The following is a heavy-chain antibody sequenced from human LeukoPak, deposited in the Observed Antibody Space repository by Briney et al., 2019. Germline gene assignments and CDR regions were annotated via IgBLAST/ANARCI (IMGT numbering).Heavy chain of an antibody. CDR1: GFTFSSYW. CDR3: ARSGKKWYHAFDY. Sequence: GGSLRLSCAASGFTFSSYWMHWVRQAPGKGLVWVSRINSDGSSTSYADSVKGRFTISRDNAKNTLYLQMNSLRAEDTAVYYCARSGKKWYHAFDYWGQGTLVTVSS. V-gene: IGHV3-74*01. D-gene: IGHD2-2*01. J-gene: IGHJ4*02. CDR2: INSDGSST.